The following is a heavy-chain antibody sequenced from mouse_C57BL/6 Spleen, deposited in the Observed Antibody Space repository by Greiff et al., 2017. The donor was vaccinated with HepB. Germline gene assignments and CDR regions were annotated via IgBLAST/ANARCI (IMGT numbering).Heavy chain of an antibody. CDR2: IYPGDGDT. Sequence: VQLQQSGPELVKPGASVKISCKASGYAFSSSWMNWVKQRPGKGLEWIGRIYPGDGDTNYNGKFKGKATLTADKSSSTAYMQLSSLTSEDSAVYFCARWDYGSSPYFDYWGQGTTLTVSS. J-gene: IGHJ2*01. CDR1: GYAFSSSW. D-gene: IGHD1-1*01. CDR3: ARWDYGSSPYFDY. V-gene: IGHV1-82*01.